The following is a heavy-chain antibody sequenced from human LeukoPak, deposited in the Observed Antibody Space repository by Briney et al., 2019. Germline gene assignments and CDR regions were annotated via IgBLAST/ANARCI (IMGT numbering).Heavy chain of an antibody. CDR3: VKDQGEAIVPRRFDY. CDR1: GFTFSNYA. D-gene: IGHD6-6*01. J-gene: IGHJ4*02. V-gene: IGHV3-23*01. CDR2: IYFSGGNT. Sequence: PGGSLRLSCAASGFTFSNYAVSWVRQAPGEGLEWVSSIYFSGGNTYSADSVKGRFTISRDNSRNTLYLQMNSLRAEDTAVYYCVKDQGEAIVPRRFDYWGQGTLVTVSS.